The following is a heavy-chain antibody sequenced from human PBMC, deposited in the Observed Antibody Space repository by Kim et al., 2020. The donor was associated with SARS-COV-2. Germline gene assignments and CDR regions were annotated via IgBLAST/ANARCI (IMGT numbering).Heavy chain of an antibody. Sequence: GGSLRPSCAASGFAFSDFWMSWVRQAPGKGLEWVAGMKGDGSEKPYLGSVRGRFTISRDNANNLLFQQMDSLRAEDTAVYLCARDATRSSWIDFWGQGTQVPVSS. CDR3: ARDATRSSWIDF. J-gene: IGHJ4*02. CDR2: MKGDGSEK. V-gene: IGHV3-7*05. D-gene: IGHD6-13*01. CDR1: GFAFSDFW.